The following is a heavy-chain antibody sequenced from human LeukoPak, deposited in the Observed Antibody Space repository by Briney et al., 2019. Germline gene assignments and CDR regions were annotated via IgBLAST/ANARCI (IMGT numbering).Heavy chain of an antibody. Sequence: SETLSLTCTVSGGTISSYYWSWLRQPAGKGLEWIGRIYTSGSTNYNPSIKSRVTMSVDTSKKQFSLKLSSVTAADTAVYYCAREGWRTEYFQHWGQGTLVTVSS. V-gene: IGHV4-4*07. D-gene: IGHD2-15*01. CDR2: IYTSGST. CDR3: AREGWRTEYFQH. J-gene: IGHJ1*01. CDR1: GGTISSYY.